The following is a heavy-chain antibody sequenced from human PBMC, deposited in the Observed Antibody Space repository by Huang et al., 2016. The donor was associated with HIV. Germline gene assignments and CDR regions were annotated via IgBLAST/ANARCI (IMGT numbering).Heavy chain of an antibody. D-gene: IGHD5-18*01. Sequence: EVQLVQSGVEVTKPGESLKISCMGSGFSFTSYWSGWVRQMPGKGLECMGIIFPGNSNTFYSPAVQGQVTISADKYTRTAYLQWSSLKASDSAIYYCAIHDSNDFTFDDWGQGTLVAVSS. J-gene: IGHJ4*02. V-gene: IGHV5-51*03. CDR3: AIHDSNDFTFDD. CDR1: GFSFTSYW. CDR2: IFPGNSNT.